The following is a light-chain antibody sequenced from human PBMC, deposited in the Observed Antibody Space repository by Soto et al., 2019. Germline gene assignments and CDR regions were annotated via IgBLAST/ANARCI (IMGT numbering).Light chain of an antibody. Sequence: TQSPSTLSASVGDRVTITCRASQSISSWFAWYQQKPGQAPRLLIYEASNRASGIPARFSGSGSGTDFTLTISSLEPEDFAVYYCQQRSNWPLTFGGGTKVDIK. J-gene: IGKJ4*01. CDR1: QSISSW. CDR2: EAS. CDR3: QQRSNWPLT. V-gene: IGKV3-11*01.